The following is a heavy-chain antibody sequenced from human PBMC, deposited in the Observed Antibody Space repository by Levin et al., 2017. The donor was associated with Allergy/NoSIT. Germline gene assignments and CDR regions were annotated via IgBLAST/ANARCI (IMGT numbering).Heavy chain of an antibody. CDR1: GYQFTDRW. J-gene: IGHJ4*02. D-gene: IGHD3-10*01. Sequence: GESLKISCQVSGYQFTDRWIGWVRQLPGKGLEWMGNIYPGDSETRSSPSFQGQVTMSVDKSINTAFLHWDSLSASDTAMYSGASTSDELPPYGGEWVEEHYFDNWGQGTLVSVSS. V-gene: IGHV5-51*01. CDR3: ASTSDELPPYGGEWVEEHYFDN. CDR2: IYPGDSET.